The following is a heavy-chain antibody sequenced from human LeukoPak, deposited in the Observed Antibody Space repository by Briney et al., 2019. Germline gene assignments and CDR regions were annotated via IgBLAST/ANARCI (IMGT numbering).Heavy chain of an antibody. D-gene: IGHD6-13*01. CDR1: GYTFTSYG. CDR2: ISAYNGNT. Sequence: ASVKVSCKASGYTFTSYGISWVRQAPGQGLEWMGWISAYNGNTNYAQKLQGRVTITTDTSTSTAYMELRSLRSGDTAVYYCARRDSSWSYDYWGQGTLVTVSS. J-gene: IGHJ4*02. CDR3: ARRDSSWSYDY. V-gene: IGHV1-18*01.